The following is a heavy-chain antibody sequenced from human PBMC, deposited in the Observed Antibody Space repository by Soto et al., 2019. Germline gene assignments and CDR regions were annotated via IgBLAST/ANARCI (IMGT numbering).Heavy chain of an antibody. CDR3: AILKGSH. CDR1: GYTFTSYG. J-gene: IGHJ4*02. D-gene: IGHD3-10*01. Sequence: QVQLVQSGAEVKKPGASVKVSCKASGYTFTSYGISWVRQAPGQGLEWMGWISTSNGNTNYAQKFQGRVTMTTDTTTSTGHMGARSLRSDDTAVYYCAILKGSHWGQGTLVTVSS. V-gene: IGHV1-18*01. CDR2: ISTSNGNT.